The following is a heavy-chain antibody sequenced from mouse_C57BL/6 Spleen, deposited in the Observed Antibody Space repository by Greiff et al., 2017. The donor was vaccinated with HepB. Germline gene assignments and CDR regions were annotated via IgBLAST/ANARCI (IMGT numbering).Heavy chain of an antibody. CDR3: STGTDYFDY. CDR2: ISDGGSYT. Sequence: DVMLVESGGGLVKPGGSLKLSCAASGFTFSSYAMSWVRQTPEKRLEWVATISDGGSYTYYPDNVKGRFTISRDNAKNNLYLQMSHLKSEDTAMYYCSTGTDYFDYWGQGTTLTVSS. CDR1: GFTFSSYA. V-gene: IGHV5-4*03. D-gene: IGHD4-1*01. J-gene: IGHJ2*01.